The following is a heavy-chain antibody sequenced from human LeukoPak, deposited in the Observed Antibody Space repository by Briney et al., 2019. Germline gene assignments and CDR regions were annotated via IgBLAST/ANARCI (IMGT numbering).Heavy chain of an antibody. CDR2: TYYRSRWGN. V-gene: IGHV6-1*01. J-gene: IGHJ4*02. CDR3: ARDSDGWYGAFDF. Sequence: SQTLSLTCAISGDSFSNNIATWNWIRQSPSRGLEWLGSTYYRSRWGNDYAISVKSRITINPDTSKNQFSLQLNSVTPEDTAVYYCARDSDGWYGAFDFWGQGTPVTVSS. D-gene: IGHD6-19*01. CDR1: GDSFSNNIAT.